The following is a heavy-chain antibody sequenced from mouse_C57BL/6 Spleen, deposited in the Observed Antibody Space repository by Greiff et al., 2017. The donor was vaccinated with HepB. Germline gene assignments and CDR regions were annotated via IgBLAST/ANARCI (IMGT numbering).Heavy chain of an antibody. J-gene: IGHJ1*03. V-gene: IGHV5-4*01. CDR1: GFTFSSYA. Sequence: EVQGVESGGGLVKPGGSLKLSCAASGFTFSSYAMSWVRQTPEKRLEWVATISDGGSYSYYPDNVQGRFTISRDNATNNLYLQMSHLKSEDTAMYYCAREGLYYGSSSWYVDVWGTGTTVTVSS. CDR2: ISDGGSYS. CDR3: AREGLYYGSSSWYVDV. D-gene: IGHD1-1*01.